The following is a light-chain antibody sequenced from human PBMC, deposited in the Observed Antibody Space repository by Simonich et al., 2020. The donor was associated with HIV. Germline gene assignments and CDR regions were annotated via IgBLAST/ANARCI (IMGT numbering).Light chain of an antibody. CDR3: QQRSSWPWT. V-gene: IGKV3-11*01. J-gene: IGKJ1*01. CDR1: QSVNSY. Sequence: EIVLTQSPATLSLSPGERATLSCRASQSVNSYLAWYQQKPGQAPRLLIYDASNRATGIPARFSGSGSGTDFTPTISSLEPEDFAVYYCQQRSSWPWTFGQGTKVEIK. CDR2: DAS.